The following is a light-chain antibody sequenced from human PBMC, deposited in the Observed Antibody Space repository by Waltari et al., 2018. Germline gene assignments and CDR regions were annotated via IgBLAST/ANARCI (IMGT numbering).Light chain of an antibody. CDR1: SRSIGGYNY. CDR2: DIT. Sequence: SALTQPASVSGSPGQSITISCTGTSRSIGGYNYVSWYQQHPGKAPKLMIYDITNRPSGVSHRFSGSRSGNTASLTISGLQAEDEADYYCSSYTSSSTRVFGGGTKLTVL. CDR3: SSYTSSSTRV. V-gene: IGLV2-14*03. J-gene: IGLJ3*02.